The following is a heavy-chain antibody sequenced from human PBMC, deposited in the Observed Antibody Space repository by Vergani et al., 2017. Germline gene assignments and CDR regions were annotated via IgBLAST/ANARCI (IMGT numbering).Heavy chain of an antibody. D-gene: IGHD2-15*01. CDR3: ARDVLVVVVAATPGGYFQH. V-gene: IGHV1-46*03. J-gene: IGHJ1*01. CDR2: INPSGGSK. CDR1: GYTFTSYY. Sequence: QVQLVQSGAEVKNPGASVKVSCKSSGYTFTSYYMHWVRQAPGQGLEWMGIINPSGGSKSYAQKFQGRVTMTRDTSTSTVYMGLSSLRFEGTAVYYCARDVLVVVVAATPGGYFQHWGQGTLVTVS.